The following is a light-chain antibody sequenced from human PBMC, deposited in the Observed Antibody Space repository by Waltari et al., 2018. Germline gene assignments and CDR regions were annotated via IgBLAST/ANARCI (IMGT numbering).Light chain of an antibody. CDR1: HGILDGSNNRNS. CDR2: WAS. Sequence: DIVMTQSPDSLAVSLGERATINCKSSHGILDGSNNRNSLAWSQQKPGQSPNLLLYWASTRESGVPDRFSGSGSGTDFSLTISSLQAEDVAVYYCQQYYRVPLTFGGGTKIEIK. CDR3: QQYYRVPLT. J-gene: IGKJ4*01. V-gene: IGKV4-1*01.